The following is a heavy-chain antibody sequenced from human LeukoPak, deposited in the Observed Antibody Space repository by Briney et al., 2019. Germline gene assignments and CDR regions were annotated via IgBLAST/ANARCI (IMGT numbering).Heavy chain of an antibody. CDR3: ARDQGYYDSSGYYFHDAFDN. D-gene: IGHD3-22*01. V-gene: IGHV1-18*01. J-gene: IGHJ3*02. CDR2: ISAYNGNT. CDR1: GYTFTSYG. Sequence: ASVKVSCKASGYTFTSYGISWVRQAPGQGLEWMGWISAYNGNTNYAQKLQGRVTMTTDTSTSTAYMELRSLRSDNTAVYYCARDQGYYDSSGYYFHDAFDNWGQGTMVTVSS.